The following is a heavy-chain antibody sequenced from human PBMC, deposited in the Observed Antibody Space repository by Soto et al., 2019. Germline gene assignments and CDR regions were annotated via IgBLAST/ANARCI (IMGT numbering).Heavy chain of an antibody. J-gene: IGHJ5*02. CDR1: GGSISDDTYY. CDR3: ARLHCDSPNCVPLDP. CDR2: IYYSGST. D-gene: IGHD2-2*01. Sequence: SETLSLTCTVSGGSISDDTYYWGWIRQPPGKGLEWIGSIYYSGSTSYNPSLKSRVTMSVDTSKKQLSLKLSSVTAADTAVYYCARLHCDSPNCVPLDPWGQVTLVTVS. V-gene: IGHV4-39*01.